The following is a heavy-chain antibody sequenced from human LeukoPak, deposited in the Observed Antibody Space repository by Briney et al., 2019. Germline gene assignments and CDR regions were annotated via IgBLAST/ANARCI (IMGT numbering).Heavy chain of an antibody. CDR3: ARVDDFTYDY. CDR2: ITNNGGNT. D-gene: IGHD2-2*03. J-gene: IGHJ4*02. CDR1: GFTFASYA. Sequence: LPGGSLRLSCAASGFTFASYAMHWVRQAPGKGLEYVSAITNNGGNTFYANSVTGRFTISRDNSKNTLFLQMGSLRPEDMSGYYCARVDDFTYDYWGQGTLVTVSS. V-gene: IGHV3-64*01.